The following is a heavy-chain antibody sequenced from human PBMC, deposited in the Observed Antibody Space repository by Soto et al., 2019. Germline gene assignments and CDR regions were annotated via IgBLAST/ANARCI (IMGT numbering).Heavy chain of an antibody. CDR2: ISSGGST. Sequence: PSATLSLTCTVSGGSISSAGYYWGWIRRPPGKGLEWVWSISSGGSTYHNPSLRSRVTISVDTSKSQFSLDLTSVTAADTALYYCARHRRGTGTYAQPLDYWGRGTLVTVSS. V-gene: IGHV4-39*01. J-gene: IGHJ4*02. CDR3: ARHRRGTGTYAQPLDY. CDR1: GGSISSAGYY. D-gene: IGHD1-1*01.